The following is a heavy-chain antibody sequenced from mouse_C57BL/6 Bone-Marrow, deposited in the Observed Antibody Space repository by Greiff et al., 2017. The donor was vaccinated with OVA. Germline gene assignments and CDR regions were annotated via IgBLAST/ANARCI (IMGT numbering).Heavy chain of an antibody. V-gene: IGHV1-85*01. D-gene: IGHD1-1*01. J-gene: IGHJ2*01. Sequence: VKLQESGPELVKPGASVKLSCKASGYTFTSYDINWVKQRPGQGLEWIGWIYPRDGSTKYNEKFKGKATLTVDTSSSTAYMELHSLTSEDSAVYFGARWGYYGSSHFDYWGQGTTLTVSS. CDR1: GYTFTSYD. CDR2: IYPRDGST. CDR3: ARWGYYGSSHFDY.